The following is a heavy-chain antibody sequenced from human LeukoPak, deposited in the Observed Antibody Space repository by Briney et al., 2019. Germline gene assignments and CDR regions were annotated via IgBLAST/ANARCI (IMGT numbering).Heavy chain of an antibody. CDR1: GFTFSYYT. D-gene: IGHD4-17*01. Sequence: GGSLRLSCAASGFTFSYYTMNWVRQAPGKGLEWVSSISRSSTYIYYADSLKGRFTISRDNAKDSLSLQMNSLRAEDTAVYYCARGDYVDYNFPFDYWGQGTLVTVSS. CDR2: ISRSSTYI. J-gene: IGHJ4*02. V-gene: IGHV3-21*01. CDR3: ARGDYVDYNFPFDY.